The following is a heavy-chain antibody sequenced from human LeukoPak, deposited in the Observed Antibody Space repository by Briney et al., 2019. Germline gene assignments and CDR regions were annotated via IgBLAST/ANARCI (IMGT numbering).Heavy chain of an antibody. CDR1: GYIFTSYY. J-gene: IGHJ6*02. CDR3: ATLSTMVIPTADYGMDV. D-gene: IGHD3-10*01. CDR2: INPSGGST. Sequence: GASVKVSCKASGYIFTSYYMHWVRQAPGQGLEWMGIINPSGGSTSYAQKFQGRVTMTRDTSTSTVYMELSSLRSEDTAVYYCATLSTMVIPTADYGMDVWGQGTTVTVSS. V-gene: IGHV1-46*01.